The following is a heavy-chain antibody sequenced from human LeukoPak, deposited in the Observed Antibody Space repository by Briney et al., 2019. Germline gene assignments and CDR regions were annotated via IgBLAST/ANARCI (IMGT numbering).Heavy chain of an antibody. V-gene: IGHV1-8*02. J-gene: IGHJ6*02. CDR2: MNPNSGNT. CDR3: AREGVYYYGMDV. Sequence: ASVKVSCKPSVYTFTGYYMHWVRQAPGQGLEWMGWMNPNSGNTGYAQKFQGRVTMTRNTSISTAYMELSSLRSEDTAVYYCAREGVYYYGMDVWGQGTTVTVSS. D-gene: IGHD3-10*01. CDR1: VYTFTGYY.